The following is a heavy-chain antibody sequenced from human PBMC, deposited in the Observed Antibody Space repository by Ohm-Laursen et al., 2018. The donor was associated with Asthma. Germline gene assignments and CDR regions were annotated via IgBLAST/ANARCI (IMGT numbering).Heavy chain of an antibody. J-gene: IGHJ5*02. V-gene: IGHV1-8*01. Sequence: SVKVSCKASGYTFTRYDINWVRQATGQGLEWMGWMNPNSGNTGYAQNFQRRVTMTRNTSISTAYMELSRLRSDDTAVYYCAREFSSSPDHNNWFDPWGQGTLVTVSS. D-gene: IGHD6-6*01. CDR2: MNPNSGNT. CDR1: GYTFTRYD. CDR3: AREFSSSPDHNNWFDP.